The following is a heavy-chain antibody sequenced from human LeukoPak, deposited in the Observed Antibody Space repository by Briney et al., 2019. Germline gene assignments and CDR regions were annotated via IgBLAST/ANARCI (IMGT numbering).Heavy chain of an antibody. Sequence: PGGSLRLSCAASGFTFGSYSMSWVRQAPGKGLEWVSSISGNGGSTFYADSVKGRFTISRDNSKNTLYLQMNSLRAEDTAVFYCAKHDGGYYYDKFHFAYWGQGTLVTVSS. V-gene: IGHV3-23*01. CDR3: AKHDGGYYYDKFHFAY. CDR2: ISGNGGST. CDR1: GFTFGSYS. D-gene: IGHD3-22*01. J-gene: IGHJ4*02.